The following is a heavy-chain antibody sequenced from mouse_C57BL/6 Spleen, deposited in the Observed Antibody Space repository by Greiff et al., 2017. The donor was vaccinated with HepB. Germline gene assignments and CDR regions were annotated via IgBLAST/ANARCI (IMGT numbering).Heavy chain of an antibody. Sequence: VQLQQSGAELVRPGTSVKVSCKASGYAFTNYLIEWVKQRPGQGLEWIGVINPGSGGTNYNEKFKGKATLTADKSSSTAYMQLSSLTSEDSAVYFCARSGLYGSRDFDYWGQGTTLTVSS. D-gene: IGHD1-1*01. V-gene: IGHV1-54*01. J-gene: IGHJ2*01. CDR1: GYAFTNYL. CDR2: INPGSGGT. CDR3: ARSGLYGSRDFDY.